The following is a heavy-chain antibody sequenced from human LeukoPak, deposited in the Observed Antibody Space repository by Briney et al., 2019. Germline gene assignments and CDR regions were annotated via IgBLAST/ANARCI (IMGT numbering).Heavy chain of an antibody. CDR2: IYHSGST. CDR1: GGSISSGGYS. Sequence: SETLSLTCAVSGGSISSGGYSWGWIRQPPGKGLEWIGYIYHSGSTYYNPSLKSRVTISVDRSKNQFSLKLSSVAAADTAVYYCARAGQWYYYGMDVWGQGTTVTVSS. V-gene: IGHV4-30-2*01. D-gene: IGHD6-19*01. CDR3: ARAGQWYYYGMDV. J-gene: IGHJ6*02.